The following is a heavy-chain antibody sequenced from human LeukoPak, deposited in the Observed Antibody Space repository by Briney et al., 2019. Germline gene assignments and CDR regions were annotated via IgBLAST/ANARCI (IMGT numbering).Heavy chain of an antibody. J-gene: IGHJ5*02. CDR3: ARDRGATIVPARWFDP. V-gene: IGHV1-3*01. CDR2: INAGNGNT. CDR1: GYTFTSYA. Sequence: ASEKVSCKASGYTFTSYAMHWVRQAPGHRREGMGWINAGNGNTKYSQKCQGRVTITRDTPASTAYMELSSLRSEDTAVYYCARDRGATIVPARWFDPWGQGTLVTVSS. D-gene: IGHD2-2*01.